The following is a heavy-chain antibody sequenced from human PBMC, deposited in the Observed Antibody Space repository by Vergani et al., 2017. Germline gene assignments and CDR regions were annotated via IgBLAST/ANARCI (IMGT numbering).Heavy chain of an antibody. V-gene: IGHV3-30*02. CDR3: AKAEYGSGTYPEWALDS. D-gene: IGHD3-10*01. J-gene: IGHJ4*02. CDR2: IRSDGSNK. Sequence: QVQLVESGGGVVQPGGSLRLSCAASGFTFSHYGMSWVRQAPGKGLDWVAFIRSDGSNKYYVESVKGRFAISRDNSKNTVSLQMNSLRAEDTAVYYCAKAEYGSGTYPEWALDSWGQGALVTVSS. CDR1: GFTFSHYG.